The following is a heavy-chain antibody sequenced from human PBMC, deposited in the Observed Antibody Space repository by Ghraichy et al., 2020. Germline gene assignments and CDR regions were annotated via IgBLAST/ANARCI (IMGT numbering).Heavy chain of an antibody. Sequence: GGSLRLSCAASGFAFSSYDMHWVRQATGKGLEWVSAIGTAGDPYYPGSVKGRFTISRENAKNSLYLQMNSLRAGDTAVYYCARSKRVYQAVAGIYGMDVWGQGTTVTVSS. CDR1: GFAFSSYD. CDR3: ARSKRVYQAVAGIYGMDV. CDR2: IGTAGDP. D-gene: IGHD6-19*01. V-gene: IGHV3-13*05. J-gene: IGHJ6*02.